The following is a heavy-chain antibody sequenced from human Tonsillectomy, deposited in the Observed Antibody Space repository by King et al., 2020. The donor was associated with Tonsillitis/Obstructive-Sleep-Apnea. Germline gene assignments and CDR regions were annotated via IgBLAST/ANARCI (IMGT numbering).Heavy chain of an antibody. D-gene: IGHD6-19*01. CDR1: GGSISSYY. Sequence: QLQESGPGLVKPSETLSLTCTVSGGSISSYYWSWIRQPPGKGLEWIGYIYYSGSTNYNPSLKSRVTISVDTSKNQFSLKLSSVTAADTAVYYCARAKTIREWLVKGENYFDYWGQGTLVTVSS. CDR2: IYYSGST. V-gene: IGHV4-59*01. J-gene: IGHJ4*02. CDR3: ARAKTIREWLVKGENYFDY.